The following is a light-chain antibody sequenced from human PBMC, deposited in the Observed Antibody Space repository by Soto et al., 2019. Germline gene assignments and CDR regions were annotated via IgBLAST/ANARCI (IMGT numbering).Light chain of an antibody. Sequence: EIVLTQSPGTLSLSPGERATLSCRASQSVSSGYLVWYQQKPGQAPRLLIYGASTRATGIPARFSGSGSGTEFTLTISSLQSEDFAVYYCQQYNNWPPITFGQGTRLEI. CDR2: GAS. J-gene: IGKJ5*01. V-gene: IGKV3D-15*01. CDR1: QSVSSGY. CDR3: QQYNNWPPIT.